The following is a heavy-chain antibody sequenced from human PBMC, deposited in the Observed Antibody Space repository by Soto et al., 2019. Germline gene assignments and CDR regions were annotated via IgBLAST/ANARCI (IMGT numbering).Heavy chain of an antibody. CDR3: AKKVNSGPGSQFFDY. D-gene: IGHD3-10*01. Sequence: GGPLRVSGVASGFTFSDYSMSWVRQAPGKGLEWVSGFRSGGDDVTTYYADSVKGRFTISRDNSKNTPFLQMNSLRAEDTAIYYCAKKVNSGPGSQFFDYWGQGTLVTVSS. J-gene: IGHJ4*02. V-gene: IGHV3-23*01. CDR2: FRSGGDDVTT. CDR1: GFTFSDYS.